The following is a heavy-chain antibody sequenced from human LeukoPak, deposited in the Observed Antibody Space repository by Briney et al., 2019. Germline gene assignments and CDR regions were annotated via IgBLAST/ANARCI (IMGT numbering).Heavy chain of an antibody. Sequence: GASVKVSCKASGGTFSSYAISWVRQAPGQGLEWMGRIIPILGIANYAQKFQGRVTITADKSTSTAYMELSSLRSEDTAVYYCARAYDSSGYSWNPDDAFDIWGQGTMVTVSS. CDR1: GGTFSSYA. J-gene: IGHJ3*02. D-gene: IGHD3-22*01. V-gene: IGHV1-69*04. CDR2: IIPILGIA. CDR3: ARAYDSSGYSWNPDDAFDI.